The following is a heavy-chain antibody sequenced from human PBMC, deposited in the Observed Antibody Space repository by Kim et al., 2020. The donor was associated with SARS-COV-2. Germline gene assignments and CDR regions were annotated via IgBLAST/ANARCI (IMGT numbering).Heavy chain of an antibody. D-gene: IGHD2-15*01. J-gene: IGHJ4*02. CDR2: ISAYNGNT. CDR3: ARGKDHEPYTVVTPFDY. Sequence: ASVKVSCKASGYTFTSYGISWVRQAPGQGLEWMGWISAYNGNTNYAQKLQGRVTMTTDTSTSTAYMELRSLRSDDTAVYYCARGKDHEPYTVVTPFDYWGQGTLVTVSS. CDR1: GYTFTSYG. V-gene: IGHV1-18*01.